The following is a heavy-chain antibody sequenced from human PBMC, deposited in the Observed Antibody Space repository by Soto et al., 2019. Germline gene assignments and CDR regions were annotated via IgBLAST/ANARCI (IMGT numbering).Heavy chain of an antibody. V-gene: IGHV3-21*01. J-gene: IGHJ6*02. Sequence: SLRLSCAVSGFTFSNYYIHWVRQAPGKGLEWVSSIRSGRDTFYADSVKGRFSISRDDATSSVSLQMNSLRGEDTAVYFFAREESAWPLEYVLDLWGQGTKVTVSS. CDR3: AREESAWPLEYVLDL. D-gene: IGHD3-3*01. CDR2: IRSGRDT. CDR1: GFTFSNYY.